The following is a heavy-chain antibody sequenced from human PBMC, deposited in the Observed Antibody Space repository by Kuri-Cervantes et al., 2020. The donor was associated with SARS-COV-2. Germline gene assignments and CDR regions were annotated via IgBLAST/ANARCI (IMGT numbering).Heavy chain of an antibody. Sequence: ESLKISCSVSGGSISSRSYYWGWIRQPPGKGLEWIGSIYYSGSTNYNPTLKSRVTISVDTSTNQFFLNLTSVTAADTAVYYCARGVSHIAAAGLYYFDYWGQGTLVTVSS. V-gene: IGHV4-39*01. J-gene: IGHJ4*02. CDR2: IYYSGST. D-gene: IGHD6-13*01. CDR1: GGSISSRSYY. CDR3: ARGVSHIAAAGLYYFDY.